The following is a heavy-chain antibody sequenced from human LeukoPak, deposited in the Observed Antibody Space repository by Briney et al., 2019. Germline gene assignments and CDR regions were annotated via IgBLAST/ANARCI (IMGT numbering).Heavy chain of an antibody. D-gene: IGHD5-12*01. CDR1: GFAFSNYN. CDR3: ARGAASLGGYDWRAFDY. J-gene: IGHJ4*02. CDR2: ISSSSHSI. V-gene: IGHV3-48*04. Sequence: QTGGSLRLSCAASGFAFSNYNMNWVRQAPGKGLEWVSYISSSSHSIYYADSVKGRFTISRDNAKNSLYLQMNSLRAEDTAVYYCARGAASLGGYDWRAFDYWGQGTLVTVSS.